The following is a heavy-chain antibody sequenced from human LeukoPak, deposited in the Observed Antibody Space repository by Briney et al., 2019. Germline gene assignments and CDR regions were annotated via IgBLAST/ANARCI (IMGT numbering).Heavy chain of an antibody. CDR2: ISYDGSNK. CDR3: AKDYGSGCMDV. V-gene: IGHV3-30*18. J-gene: IGHJ6*02. D-gene: IGHD3-10*01. Sequence: PGGSLRLSCAASGFTFSSYGMHWVCQAPGKGLEWVAVISYDGSNKYYADSVKGRFTISRDNSKNTLYLQMNSLRAEDTAVYYCAKDYGSGCMDVWGQGTTVTVSS. CDR1: GFTFSSYG.